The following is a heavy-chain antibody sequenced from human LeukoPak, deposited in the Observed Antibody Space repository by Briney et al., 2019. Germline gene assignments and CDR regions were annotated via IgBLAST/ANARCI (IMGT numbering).Heavy chain of an antibody. J-gene: IGHJ4*02. Sequence: GGSLRLFCAASGFTVSSNYMSWVRHAPGKGREWVSIIYSGGNTYYADSVKGRFTISRDNSKNTLYLQMNSLRVEDTAVYYCARDATLTQPFDIWGQGTLVTVSS. V-gene: IGHV3-53*01. D-gene: IGHD4-17*01. CDR1: GFTVSSNY. CDR2: IYSGGNT. CDR3: ARDATLTQPFDI.